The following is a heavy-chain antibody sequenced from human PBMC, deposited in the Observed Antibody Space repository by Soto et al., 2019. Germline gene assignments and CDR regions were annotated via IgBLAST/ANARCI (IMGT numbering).Heavy chain of an antibody. D-gene: IGHD2-15*01. V-gene: IGHV4-31*11. J-gene: IGHJ1*01. CDR2: ISSGGSP. Sequence: VPLQESGPGLVKPSQTLSLTCDVSDESVTSPGNYWNWIRQRPDTGLEWIGYISSGGSPFYNPYRKSRVVISLDTSKNGISLTLRSVTAADTAVYYCTLNHCAGGGCYDRDYWGRGTRVTVSS. CDR1: DESVTSPGNY. CDR3: TLNHCAGGGCYDRDY.